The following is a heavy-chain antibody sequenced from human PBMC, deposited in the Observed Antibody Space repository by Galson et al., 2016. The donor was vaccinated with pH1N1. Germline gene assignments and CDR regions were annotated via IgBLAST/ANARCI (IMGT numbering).Heavy chain of an antibody. V-gene: IGHV1-8*01. CDR2: MNPNSGNT. CDR1: GHTFTRYD. J-gene: IGHJ5*02. D-gene: IGHD3-3*01. CDR3: ASKRVEWELGGNWFDP. Sequence: SVKVSCKASGHTFTRYDINWVRQATGQGLEWMGWMNPNSGNTGYAQKFQGRITLTRNTSISTAYMELNSLRSEDTAVYYCASKRVEWELGGNWFDPWGQGTLVTVSS.